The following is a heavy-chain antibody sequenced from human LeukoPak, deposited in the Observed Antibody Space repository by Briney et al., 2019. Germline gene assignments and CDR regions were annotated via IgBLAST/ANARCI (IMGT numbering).Heavy chain of an antibody. Sequence: PSETLSLTCTVSGGSISSHYWSWIRQPPGKGLEWIGYIYYSGSTYYNPSLKSRVTISVDTSKNQFPLKLSSVTAADTAVYCCARGVMGYDFWSGDNWFDPWGQGTLVTVSS. J-gene: IGHJ5*02. CDR3: ARGVMGYDFWSGDNWFDP. V-gene: IGHV4-59*11. CDR1: GGSISSHY. CDR2: IYYSGST. D-gene: IGHD3-3*01.